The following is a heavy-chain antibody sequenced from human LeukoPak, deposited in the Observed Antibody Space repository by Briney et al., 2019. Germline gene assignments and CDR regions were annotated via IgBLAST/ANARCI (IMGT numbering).Heavy chain of an antibody. J-gene: IGHJ6*03. CDR2: ISWDGGST. V-gene: IGHV3-43D*03. D-gene: IGHD2/OR15-2a*01. Sequence: GGSLRLSCAASGFTFDDYAMHWVRQAPGKGLEWVSLISWDGGSTYYADSVKGRFTISRDNSKNSLYLQMNSLRAEDTALYYCAKDSRPDEYSDMDVWGKGNTVTVSS. CDR3: AKDSRPDEYSDMDV. CDR1: GFTFDDYA.